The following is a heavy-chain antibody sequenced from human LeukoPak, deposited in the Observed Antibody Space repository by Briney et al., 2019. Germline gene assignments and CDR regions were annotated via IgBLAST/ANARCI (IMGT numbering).Heavy chain of an antibody. J-gene: IGHJ5*02. V-gene: IGHV5-51*01. CDR2: IYPGDSDT. CDR1: GYTFTMYW. D-gene: IGHD2-15*01. CDR3: ARRDCHGGSCYWFDP. Sequence: ASVKVSCKASGYTFTMYWIGWVRQMPGKGLEWMGIIYPGDSDTRYSPSFQGQVTISADKSINTAYLQWSSLKASDTAMYYCARRDCHGGSCYWFDPWGQGTLVTVSS.